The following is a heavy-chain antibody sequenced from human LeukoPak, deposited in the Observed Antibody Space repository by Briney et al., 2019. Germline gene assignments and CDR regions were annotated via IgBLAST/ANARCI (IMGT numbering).Heavy chain of an antibody. J-gene: IGHJ1*01. D-gene: IGHD4-23*01. V-gene: IGHV3-30*04. CDR1: GFTFSSYA. CDR2: ISYDGSNK. Sequence: QPGRSLRLSCAASGFTFSSYAMHWVRQAPGKGLEWVAVISYDGSNKYYADSVKGRFTISRDNSKNTLYLQMNSLRAEDTAVYYCAKEDDYGGGAHFQHWGQGTLVTVSS. CDR3: AKEDDYGGGAHFQH.